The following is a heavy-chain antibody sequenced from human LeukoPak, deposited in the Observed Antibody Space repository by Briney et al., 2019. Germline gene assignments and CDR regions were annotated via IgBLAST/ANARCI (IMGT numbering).Heavy chain of an antibody. V-gene: IGHV3-43*02. D-gene: IGHD4-23*01. CDR2: ISGDGGST. Sequence: GGSLRLSCAASGFTFDDYAMHWVRQAPGKGLEWVSLISGDGGSTYYADSVKGRFTISRDNSKNSLYLQMNSLRAEDTAVYSCATARRSTVVTLFDYWGQGTLVTVSS. CDR3: ATARRSTVVTLFDY. CDR1: GFTFDDYA. J-gene: IGHJ4*02.